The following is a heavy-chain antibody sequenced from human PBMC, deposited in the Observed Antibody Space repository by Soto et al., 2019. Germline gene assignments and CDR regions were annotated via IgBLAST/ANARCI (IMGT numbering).Heavy chain of an antibody. J-gene: IGHJ6*02. D-gene: IGHD2-15*01. CDR2: ISYDGSNK. Sequence: QVQLVESGGGVVQPGRSLRLSCAASGFTFSSYGMHWVRQAPGKGLEWVAVISYDGSNKYYADSVKGRFTISRDNSKNXMYLQMNSLRAEDTAVYYCASVVAATVGYSYGMDVWGQGTTVTVSS. V-gene: IGHV3-30*03. CDR1: GFTFSSYG. CDR3: ASVVAATVGYSYGMDV.